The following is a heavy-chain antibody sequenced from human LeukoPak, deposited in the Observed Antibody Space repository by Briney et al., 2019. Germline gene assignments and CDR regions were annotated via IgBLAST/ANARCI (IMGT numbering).Heavy chain of an antibody. CDR1: GGSISSGDYY. Sequence: SETLSLTCTVSGGSISSGDYYWSWIRQPPGKGLEYIGYIYYSGSTYYNPSLKSRVTISEDTSKNQFSLQLNSVTAADTAVYYCARSYDPLYFDFWGQGTLVTVSS. CDR2: IYYSGST. J-gene: IGHJ4*02. CDR3: ARSYDPLYFDF. V-gene: IGHV4-30-4*08. D-gene: IGHD3-3*01.